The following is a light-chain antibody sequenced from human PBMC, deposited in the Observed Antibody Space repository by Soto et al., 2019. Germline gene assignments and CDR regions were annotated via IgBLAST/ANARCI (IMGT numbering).Light chain of an antibody. J-gene: IGKJ1*01. Sequence: EIVLTQSPGTLSLSPGERATLSCRASQSVSSSYLAWYQQKPGQAPRLLIYVASSRATGIPDRFSGSGSGTDFTLTISRLEPEDFAVYFCQQHGSSPWTFGQGTKVDI. CDR2: VAS. CDR3: QQHGSSPWT. V-gene: IGKV3-20*01. CDR1: QSVSSSY.